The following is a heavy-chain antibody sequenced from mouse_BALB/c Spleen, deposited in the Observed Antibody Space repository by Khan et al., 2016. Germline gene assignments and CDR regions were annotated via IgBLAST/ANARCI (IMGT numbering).Heavy chain of an antibody. Sequence: EVQLQESGPGLVKPSQSLSLTCTVTGYSITSDYAWNWIRQFPGNKLEWMGYIRYSGSTTYNPSLTSRLSITRDTSKNQFFLQLYSVTTEDTATDYCTRSPTATRYFDVWGAGTTVTVSS. J-gene: IGHJ1*01. V-gene: IGHV3-2*02. CDR2: IRYSGST. CDR3: TRSPTATRYFDV. D-gene: IGHD1-2*01. CDR1: GYSITSDYA.